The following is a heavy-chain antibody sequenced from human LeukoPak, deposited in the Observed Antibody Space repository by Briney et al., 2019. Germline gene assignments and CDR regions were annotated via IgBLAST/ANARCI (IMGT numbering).Heavy chain of an antibody. CDR2: ISSSSSYI. J-gene: IGHJ4*02. CDR3: ARGNMVRGVIPPDY. CDR1: GFTFSSYS. D-gene: IGHD3-10*01. V-gene: IGHV3-21*01. Sequence: SGGSLRVSCAASGFTFSSYSMNWVRQAPGKGLEWVSSISSSSSYIYYADSVKGRFTISRDNAKNSLYPQMNSLRAEDTAVYYCARGNMVRGVIPPDYWGQGTLVTVSS.